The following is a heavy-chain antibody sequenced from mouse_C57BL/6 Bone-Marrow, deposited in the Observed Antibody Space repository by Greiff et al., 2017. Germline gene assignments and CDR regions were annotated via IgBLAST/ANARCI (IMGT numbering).Heavy chain of an antibody. CDR3: AGDGDGAMDY. V-gene: IGHV14-4*01. J-gene: IGHJ4*01. Sequence: VQLKESGAELVRPGASVKLSCTASGFNIKDDYMHWVKQRPEQGLEWIGWIDPENGDTEYAPKFQGKATITADASSNPAFQQLSRMSSEDTAIYYCAGDGDGAMDYWGQGTSVTVSS. CDR2: IDPENGDT. D-gene: IGHD3-3*01. CDR1: GFNIKDDY.